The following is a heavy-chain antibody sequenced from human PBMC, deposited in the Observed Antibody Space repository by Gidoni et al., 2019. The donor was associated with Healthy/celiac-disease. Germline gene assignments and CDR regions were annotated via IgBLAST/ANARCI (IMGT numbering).Heavy chain of an antibody. V-gene: IGHV3-30*18. J-gene: IGHJ4*02. Sequence: QGQLVESGGGVVQPGRYLRLCCAASGFTVSSYCMHWVRPAPGKGLEWVSVISYDGSNKYYADSVKGRFTISRDNSKNTLYLQMNSLRAEDTAVYYCAKDHGGQRDYWGQGTLVTVSS. CDR1: GFTVSSYC. CDR3: AKDHGGQRDY. D-gene: IGHD3-10*01. CDR2: ISYDGSNK.